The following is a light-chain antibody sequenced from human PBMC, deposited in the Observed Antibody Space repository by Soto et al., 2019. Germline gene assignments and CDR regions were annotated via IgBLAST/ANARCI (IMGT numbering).Light chain of an antibody. J-gene: IGKJ3*01. Sequence: DIPMTQSPSSLSASVGDRVTITCRASQGINNYVAWYQQKPGKPPKLLIYAASTLQSGVPSRFSGSGSGTDFTLTLNSLQPEDVATYSCQKYSSVPVFGPGTKVDIK. CDR1: QGINNY. V-gene: IGKV1-27*01. CDR3: QKYSSVPV. CDR2: AAS.